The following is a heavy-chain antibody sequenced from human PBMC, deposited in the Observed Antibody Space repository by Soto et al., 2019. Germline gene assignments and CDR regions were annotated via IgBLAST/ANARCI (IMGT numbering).Heavy chain of an antibody. CDR3: ARDISPGIAVAGSDY. V-gene: IGHV1-69*13. J-gene: IGHJ4*02. CDR2: IIPIFGTA. CDR1: GGTFSSYA. Sequence: SVKVSCKASGGTFSSYAISWVRQAPGQGLEWMGGIIPIFGTANYAQKFQGRVTITADESTSTAYMELGSLRSEDTAVYYCARDISPGIAVAGSDYWGQGTLVTVSS. D-gene: IGHD6-19*01.